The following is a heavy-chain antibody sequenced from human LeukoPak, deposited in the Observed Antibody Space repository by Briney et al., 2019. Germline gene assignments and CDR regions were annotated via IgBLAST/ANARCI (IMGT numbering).Heavy chain of an antibody. CDR1: GFTFSRSA. Sequence: GGSLRLSCAASGFTFSRSAMTWVRQTPGKGLDWVSSISSSGNTYYADSVKGRFTISRDNSKNMLYLQMNSLRAEDTAVYYCVKGRISEDGLDFWGQGPWSPSPQ. V-gene: IGHV3-23*01. J-gene: IGHJ4*02. D-gene: IGHD6-13*01. CDR2: ISSSGNT. CDR3: VKGRISEDGLDF.